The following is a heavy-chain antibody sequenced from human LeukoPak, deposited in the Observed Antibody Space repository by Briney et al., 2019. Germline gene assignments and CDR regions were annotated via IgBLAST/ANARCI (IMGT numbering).Heavy chain of an antibody. Sequence: GGPLRLFCAASGFPFNNYEMHWVRQTPGKGLEGVSYISSSGGTIYYADSVQGRFTISRDNAKNSLYLQMNSVRAEDTAVYYCARDRVGGPGYFDYWGQGTLVTVSS. J-gene: IGHJ4*02. CDR3: ARDRVGGPGYFDY. CDR1: GFPFNNYE. CDR2: ISSSGGTI. V-gene: IGHV3-48*03. D-gene: IGHD3-10*01.